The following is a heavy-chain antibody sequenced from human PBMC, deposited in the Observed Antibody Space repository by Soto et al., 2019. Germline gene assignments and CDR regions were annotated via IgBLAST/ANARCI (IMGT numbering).Heavy chain of an antibody. CDR1: GGSISSGGYY. D-gene: IGHD2-2*01. Sequence: QVQLQESGPGLVKPSQTLSLTCTVSGGSISSGGYYWSWIRQHPGKGLEWIGYIYYSGSTYYNPSLKSRINISVDTSKNHFSLKLSSVTAAETAVYYCASSTTQLHPGAGYFDLWGRGTLVTVSS. CDR2: IYYSGST. J-gene: IGHJ2*01. V-gene: IGHV4-31*03. CDR3: ASSTTQLHPGAGYFDL.